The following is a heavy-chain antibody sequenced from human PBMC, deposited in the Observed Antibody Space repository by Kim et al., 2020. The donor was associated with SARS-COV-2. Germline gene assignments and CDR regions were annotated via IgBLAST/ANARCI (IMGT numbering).Heavy chain of an antibody. CDR3: ARDYDSSGYRRFDY. V-gene: IGHV4-34*01. CDR2: INHSGST. CDR1: GGSFSGYY. Sequence: SETLSLTCAVYGGSFSGYYWSWIRQPPGKGLEWIGEINHSGSTNYNPSLKSRVTISVDTSKNQFSLKLSSVTAADTAVYYCARDYDSSGYRRFDYWGQGTLVTVSS. D-gene: IGHD3-22*01. J-gene: IGHJ4*02.